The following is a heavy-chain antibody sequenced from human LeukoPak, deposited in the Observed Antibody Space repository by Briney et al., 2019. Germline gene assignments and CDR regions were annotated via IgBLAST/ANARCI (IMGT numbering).Heavy chain of an antibody. Sequence: GGSLRLSCAASGFTLRSYWMHWVRQAPGKGLVWVSRIESDGSSTTYADSVKGRFTISRDNAKNTLYLQMNSLRVEDTAVYYCARNPLYYDNSGRSAYWAQGTRVTVPS. CDR2: IESDGSST. V-gene: IGHV3-74*01. J-gene: IGHJ4*02. CDR1: GFTLRSYW. D-gene: IGHD3-22*01. CDR3: ARNPLYYDNSGRSAY.